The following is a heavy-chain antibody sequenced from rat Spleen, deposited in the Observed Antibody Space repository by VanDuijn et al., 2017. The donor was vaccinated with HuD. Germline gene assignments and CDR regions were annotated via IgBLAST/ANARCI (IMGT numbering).Heavy chain of an antibody. V-gene: IGHV3-1*01. CDR2: ISYSGST. Sequence: EVQLQESGPGLVKPSQSLSLTCSVTGYSITSNYWGWIRKFPGNKMEWIGHISYSGSTNYNPSLKSRISVTRDTSKNQFFLQVNSVTTEDTATYYCAKPTVAYYYVMDAWGQGASVTVSS. CDR3: AKPTVAYYYVMDA. J-gene: IGHJ4*01. CDR1: GYSITSNY. D-gene: IGHD1-3*01.